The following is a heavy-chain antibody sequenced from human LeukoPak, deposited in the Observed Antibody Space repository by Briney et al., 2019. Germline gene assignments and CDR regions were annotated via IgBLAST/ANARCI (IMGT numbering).Heavy chain of an antibody. Sequence: GGSLRLSCAASGFTFRSYWMSWVRQAPGKGLEWVASIKEDGSGRYYVDSVKGRFTISRDNAKNLLYLQMNSPRAEDTAVYYCARDRGSSHWGQGTQVTVSS. V-gene: IGHV3-7*01. CDR3: ARDRGSSH. CDR2: IKEDGSGR. J-gene: IGHJ4*02. D-gene: IGHD3-16*01. CDR1: GFTFRSYW.